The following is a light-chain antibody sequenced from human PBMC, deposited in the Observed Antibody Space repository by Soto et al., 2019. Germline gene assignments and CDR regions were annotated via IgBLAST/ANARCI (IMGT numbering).Light chain of an antibody. CDR1: SSNIGAGSD. CDR2: GND. CDR3: QSYDTSLSAVV. J-gene: IGLJ2*01. Sequence: QSVLTQPPSVSGAPGQGVTISCTGSSSNIGAGSDVHWYQQLPGTAPKLLIYGNDNRPSGVPDRFSGSTSGTSASLAITGLQAGDAADYYCQSYDTSLSAVVFGGGIKLTVL. V-gene: IGLV1-40*01.